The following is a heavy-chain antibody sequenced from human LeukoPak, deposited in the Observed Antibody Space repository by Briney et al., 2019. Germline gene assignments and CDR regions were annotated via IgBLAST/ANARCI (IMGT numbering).Heavy chain of an antibody. CDR3: TRESGAFSPFGF. D-gene: IGHD1-26*01. V-gene: IGHV4-4*02. CDR2: VHLSGAT. J-gene: IGHJ4*02. Sequence: SETLSLTCGVSGGSIRSTNWWSWVRQPPGKGLEWIGEVHLSGATNYNPSLESRVSMSIDKSKNHLSLEVTSVTAADTAIYYCTRESGAFSPFGFWGQRTLLTVSS. CDR1: GGSIRSTNW.